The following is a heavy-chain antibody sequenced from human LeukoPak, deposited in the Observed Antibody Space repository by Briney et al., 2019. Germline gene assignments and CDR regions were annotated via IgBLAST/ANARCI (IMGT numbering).Heavy chain of an antibody. D-gene: IGHD1-14*01. CDR3: ARDRNWRKPSWYRDL. J-gene: IGHJ2*01. Sequence: GGSLRLSCAASGFTLSRFGMHWVRQAPGKGLEWVAVIWYDGSDQRYADSVKGRFTVSRDNPQNMVYLQMSSLGAEDTAVYYCARDRNWRKPSWYRDLWGRGNLVTVSS. V-gene: IGHV3-33*01. CDR1: GFTLSRFG. CDR2: IWYDGSDQ.